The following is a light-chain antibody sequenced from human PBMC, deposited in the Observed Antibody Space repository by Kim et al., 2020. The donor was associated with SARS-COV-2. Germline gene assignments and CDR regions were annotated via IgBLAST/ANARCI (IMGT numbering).Light chain of an antibody. V-gene: IGKV3-11*01. CDR1: QSVSSY. Sequence: PGERATLSCRASQSVSSYLAWYQQKPGQAPRLLIYDASNRATGIPARFSGSGSGTDFTLTISSLEPEDFAVYYCQQRSNWPPEGTFGGGTKV. J-gene: IGKJ4*01. CDR2: DAS. CDR3: QQRSNWPPEGT.